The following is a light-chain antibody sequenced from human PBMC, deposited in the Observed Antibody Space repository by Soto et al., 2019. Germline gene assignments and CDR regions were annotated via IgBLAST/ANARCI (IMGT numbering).Light chain of an antibody. J-gene: IGKJ4*01. CDR3: QQYNNRLT. CDR2: GAS. CDR1: QSVSSN. Sequence: DIVMTQSPATLSVAPGERATLSCRASQSVSSNLAWYQQKPGHAPSLLIYGASTRATGIPARFSGSGSGTEFTLTISSMQSEDSAVYYCQQYNNRLTFGGGTKVDIK. V-gene: IGKV3D-15*01.